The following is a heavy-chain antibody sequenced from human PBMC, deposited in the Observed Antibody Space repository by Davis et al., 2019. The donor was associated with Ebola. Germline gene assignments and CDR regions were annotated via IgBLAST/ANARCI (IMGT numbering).Heavy chain of an antibody. Sequence: PGGSLRLSCAPSGFTVSSNYMSWVRQAPGKGLEWVSVIYNGGYTSYADSVKGRFTISRDNSKNTLYLQMNSLRAEDTAVYYCARDSGWSGVVSWGQGTLVTVSS. CDR1: GFTVSSNY. D-gene: IGHD6-19*01. J-gene: IGHJ5*01. CDR3: ARDSGWSGVVS. V-gene: IGHV3-53*01. CDR2: IYNGGYT.